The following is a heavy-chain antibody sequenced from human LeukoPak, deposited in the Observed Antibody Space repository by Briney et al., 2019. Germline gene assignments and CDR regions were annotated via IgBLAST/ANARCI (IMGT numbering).Heavy chain of an antibody. V-gene: IGHV4-59*01. Sequence: PSETLSLTCTVSGGSISSYYWSWIRQPPGKGLEWIGYIYYSGSTNYNPSLKSRVTISVDTSKNQFSLKLSSVTAADTAVYYCASRAAAGTFDYWGQGTLVTVSS. CDR2: IYYSGST. CDR3: ASRAAAGTFDY. CDR1: GGSISSYY. J-gene: IGHJ4*02. D-gene: IGHD6-13*01.